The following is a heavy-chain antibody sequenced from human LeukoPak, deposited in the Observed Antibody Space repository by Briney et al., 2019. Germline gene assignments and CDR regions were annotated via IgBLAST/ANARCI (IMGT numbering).Heavy chain of an antibody. V-gene: IGHV4-34*01. CDR3: ARGRRAVAGTYFDY. Sequence: SETLSLTCAVYGGSFSGYYWSWIRQPPGKGLEWIGEINHSRSTNYNPSLKSRVTISVDTSKNQFSLKLSSVTAADTAVYYCARGRRAVAGTYFDYWGQGTLVTVSS. D-gene: IGHD6-19*01. CDR1: GGSFSGYY. J-gene: IGHJ4*02. CDR2: INHSRST.